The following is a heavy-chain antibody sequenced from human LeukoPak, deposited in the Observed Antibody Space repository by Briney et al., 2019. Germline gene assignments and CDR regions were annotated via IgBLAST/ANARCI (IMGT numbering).Heavy chain of an antibody. Sequence: GGSLRLSCAASGITFSDYSMHWVRQAPGKGLEWVAVISYDGSNKYYADSVKGRFTISRDNSKNTLYLQMNSLRAEDTAVYYCARAGRKYCSGGSCYYGMDVWGQGTTVTVSS. CDR3: ARAGRKYCSGGSCYYGMDV. CDR1: GITFSDYS. CDR2: ISYDGSNK. V-gene: IGHV3-30*03. J-gene: IGHJ6*02. D-gene: IGHD2-15*01.